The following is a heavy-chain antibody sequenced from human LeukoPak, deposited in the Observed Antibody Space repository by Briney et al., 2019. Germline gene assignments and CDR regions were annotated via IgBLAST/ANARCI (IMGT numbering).Heavy chain of an antibody. CDR2: ISGSGGST. J-gene: IGHJ4*02. Sequence: GGSLRLSCAASEFTFSSYAMTWVRQAPGKGLEWVSTISGSGGSTHYADSVKGRFTISRDNSKSTLYLQMNSLRAEDTAVYYCAKDRYTSTWYYFDSWGQGTLVTVSS. CDR3: AKDRYTSTWYYFDS. V-gene: IGHV3-23*01. CDR1: EFTFSSYA. D-gene: IGHD6-13*01.